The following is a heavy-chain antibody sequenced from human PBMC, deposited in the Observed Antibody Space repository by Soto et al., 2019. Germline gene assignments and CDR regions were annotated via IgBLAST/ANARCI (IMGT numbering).Heavy chain of an antibody. V-gene: IGHV5-51*01. D-gene: IGHD4-17*01. CDR3: ARPYGGNSPFFDY. J-gene: IGHJ4*01. Sequence: LKISCKGSGYIFSSYWIGWVRQVPGKGLEWMGNIYPGDSDTRYSPSFQGHVTISIDKSINTAYLQWTSLRASDTAMYYCARPYGGNSPFFDYWGQGSLVTVYS. CDR2: IYPGDSDT. CDR1: GYIFSSYW.